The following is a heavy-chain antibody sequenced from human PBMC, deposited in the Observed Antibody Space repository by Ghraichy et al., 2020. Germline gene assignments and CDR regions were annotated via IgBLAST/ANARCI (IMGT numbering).Heavy chain of an antibody. D-gene: IGHD1-7*01. CDR2: VSTNNVDR. V-gene: IGHV1-18*01. CDR1: GYSFSKFG. Sequence: ASVKVSCKVSGYSFSKFGISCDLECRVQRLEWMGWVSTNNVDRKSAPKFQDRLTMTTDTSTSTASMELRSLRSDDTAVYYCARSHNWNYALLDYWGQGTLVTVSS. J-gene: IGHJ4*02. CDR3: ARSHNWNYALLDY.